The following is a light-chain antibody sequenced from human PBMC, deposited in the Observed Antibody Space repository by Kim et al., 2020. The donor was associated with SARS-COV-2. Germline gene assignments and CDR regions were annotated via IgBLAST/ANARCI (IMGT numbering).Light chain of an antibody. Sequence: VSPGQTASITCSGDKLGDKYACWYQQKPGRSPVLVIYQDSKRPSGIPERFSGSNSGNTATLTISGTQAMDEADYYCQAWDSSTEVFGTGTKVTVL. CDR1: KLGDKY. V-gene: IGLV3-1*01. J-gene: IGLJ1*01. CDR3: QAWDSSTEV. CDR2: QDS.